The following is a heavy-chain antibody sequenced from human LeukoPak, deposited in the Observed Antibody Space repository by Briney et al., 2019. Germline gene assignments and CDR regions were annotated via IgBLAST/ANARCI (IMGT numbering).Heavy chain of an antibody. V-gene: IGHV1-69*13. CDR1: GGTFSSYA. CDR2: IIPIFGTA. CDR3: ARGGVDYSYGMDV. D-gene: IGHD3-10*01. Sequence: ASVKVSCKASGGTFSSYAISWVRQAPGQGLEWMGGIIPIFGTANYAQKFQGRVTIIADESTSTAYMELSSLRSEDTAVYYCARGGVDYSYGMDVWGQGTTVTVSS. J-gene: IGHJ6*02.